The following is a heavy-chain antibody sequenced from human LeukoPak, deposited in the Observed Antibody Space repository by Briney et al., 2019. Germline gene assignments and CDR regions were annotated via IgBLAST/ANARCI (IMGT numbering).Heavy chain of an antibody. D-gene: IGHD3-22*01. CDR3: ARSNYYDSRRFDS. V-gene: IGHV3-53*01. Sequence: GGSLRLSCAVSLFTVSGHYMSWVRQAPGRGLEWVSVMYSGGSRYYADSLKGRFTISRDNSKNTLYLQMHSLRAEDTAVYYCARSNYYDSRRFDSWGQGTLVTVSS. CDR1: LFTVSGHY. J-gene: IGHJ4*02. CDR2: MYSGGSR.